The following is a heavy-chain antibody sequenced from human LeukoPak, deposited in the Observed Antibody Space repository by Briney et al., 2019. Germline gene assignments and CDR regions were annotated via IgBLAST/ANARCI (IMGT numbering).Heavy chain of an antibody. D-gene: IGHD2-15*01. CDR1: GFTFSSYG. V-gene: IGHV3-30*02. CDR2: TRYDGSIK. CDR3: AKDQPQYCSGGSCYPGGFDY. Sequence: GGSLRLSCAASGFTFSSYGMHWFRQAPGKGLEWVAFTRYDGSIKYYVDSVNGRFTISRDNPKNTLYLRMNSLRAEDTAVYYCAKDQPQYCSGGSCYPGGFDYWGQGTLVTVSS. J-gene: IGHJ4*02.